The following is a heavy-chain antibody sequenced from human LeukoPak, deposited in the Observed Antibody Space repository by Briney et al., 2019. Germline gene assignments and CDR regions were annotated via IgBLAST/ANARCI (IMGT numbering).Heavy chain of an antibody. D-gene: IGHD3-22*01. CDR2: INHSGST. CDR3: ARVRDYYDSSGYYYSRAFDI. Sequence: SETLSLTCAVYGGSFSGYYWSWIRQPPGKGLEWIGEINHSGSTNYNPSLKSRVTISVDTSKNQYSLKLSSVTAADTAVYYCARVRDYYDSSGYYYSRAFDIWGQGTMVTVSS. CDR1: GGSFSGYY. J-gene: IGHJ3*02. V-gene: IGHV4-34*01.